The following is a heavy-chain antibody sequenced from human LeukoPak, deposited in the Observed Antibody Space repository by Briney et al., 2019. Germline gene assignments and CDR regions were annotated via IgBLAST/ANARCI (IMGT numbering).Heavy chain of an antibody. J-gene: IGHJ4*02. D-gene: IGHD2-15*01. CDR2: INPNSGGT. Sequence: ASVKVSCKASGYTFTGYYMHWVRQAPGQGLERMGRINPNSGGTNYAQKFQGRVTMTRDTSISTAYMELSRLRSDDTAVYYCARVVAMAGVPVYWGQGTLVTVSS. CDR3: ARVVAMAGVPVY. V-gene: IGHV1-2*06. CDR1: GYTFTGYY.